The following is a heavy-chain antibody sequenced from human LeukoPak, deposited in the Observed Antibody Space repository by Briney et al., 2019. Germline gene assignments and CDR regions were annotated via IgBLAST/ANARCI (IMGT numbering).Heavy chain of an antibody. Sequence: GGSLRLSCAASGFTFSNYAMSGVRQAPGKGLEWVSAISVSGGSTYYADSVKGRFTISRDSSKNTLYLQMNTLRAEDTALYYCAKGIKWELPFDYWGQGTLVTVSS. J-gene: IGHJ4*02. CDR2: ISVSGGST. CDR3: AKGIKWELPFDY. D-gene: IGHD1-26*01. V-gene: IGHV3-23*01. CDR1: GFTFSNYA.